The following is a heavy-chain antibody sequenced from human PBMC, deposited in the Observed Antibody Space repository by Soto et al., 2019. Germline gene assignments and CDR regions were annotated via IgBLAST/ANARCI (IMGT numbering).Heavy chain of an antibody. CDR3: ARGVVPAAISGYDAFDI. D-gene: IGHD2-2*01. J-gene: IGHJ3*02. CDR1: GGTFSSYA. V-gene: IGHV1-69*01. Sequence: VQLVQSGAEVKKPGSSVKVSCKASGGTFSSYAISWVRQAPGQGLEWMGGIIPIFGTANYAQKFQGRVTITADESTSTAYMELSSLRSEDTAVYYCARGVVPAAISGYDAFDIWGQGTMVTVSS. CDR2: IIPIFGTA.